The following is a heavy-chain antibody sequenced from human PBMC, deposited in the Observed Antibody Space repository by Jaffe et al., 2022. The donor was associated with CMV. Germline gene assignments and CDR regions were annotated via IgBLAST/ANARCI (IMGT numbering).Heavy chain of an antibody. V-gene: IGHV4-59*01. CDR3: ARIHPYYYGMDV. Sequence: QVQLQESGPGLVKPSETLSLTCTVSGGSFTTYYWSWIRQPPGKRLEYIGQIYSSGSTNYNPSLRSRVTISIDTSKIQFSLTLTSVTAADTAVYYCARIHPYYYGMDVWGQGTTVTVSS. J-gene: IGHJ6*02. CDR2: IYSSGST. CDR1: GGSFTTYY.